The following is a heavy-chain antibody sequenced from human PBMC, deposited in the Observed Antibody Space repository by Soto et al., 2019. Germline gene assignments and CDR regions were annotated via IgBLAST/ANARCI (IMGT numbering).Heavy chain of an antibody. CDR2: IPRGEGST. V-gene: IGHV3-23*04. CDR1: ESTFNNYD. Sequence: VQLVESGGTLVQPGGSLRVSCTASESTFNNYDMSWVRQAAGKGLEWVSTIPRGEGSTYYADSVKGRFSISRDIPKNTVYLQMNSLRVEDTARYYCVTIRWSGAYRLWGQGTLVTVSS. J-gene: IGHJ4*02. D-gene: IGHD2-8*01. CDR3: VTIRWSGAYRL.